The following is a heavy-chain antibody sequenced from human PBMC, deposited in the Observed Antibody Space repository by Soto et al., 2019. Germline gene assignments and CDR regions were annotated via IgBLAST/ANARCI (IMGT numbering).Heavy chain of an antibody. D-gene: IGHD3-22*01. CDR3: AKGYDSSGRHFDY. J-gene: IGHJ4*02. CDR2: ISVGGAAT. Sequence: GGSLRLSCAASGFTFSSCAMNWVRRAPGKGLEWVSHISVGGAATYYADSVKGRFTISRDNSKNTVYLQMNTLRAEDTAVYYCAKGYDSSGRHFDYWGQGTLVTVSS. CDR1: GFTFSSCA. V-gene: IGHV3-23*01.